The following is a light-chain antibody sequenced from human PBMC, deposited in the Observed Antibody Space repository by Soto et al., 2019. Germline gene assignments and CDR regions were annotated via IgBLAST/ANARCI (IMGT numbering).Light chain of an antibody. CDR1: QTISSW. J-gene: IGKJ1*01. Sequence: DIQMTQSPSTLSGSVGDRVTITCRASQTISSWLAWYQXKPGKAXKXXIYKASTLKSGVPSRFSGSGSGTELTITISSLQPDDCETYYCQQYNSYAWTFGQGTKVDI. CDR3: QQYNSYAWT. V-gene: IGKV1-5*03. CDR2: KAS.